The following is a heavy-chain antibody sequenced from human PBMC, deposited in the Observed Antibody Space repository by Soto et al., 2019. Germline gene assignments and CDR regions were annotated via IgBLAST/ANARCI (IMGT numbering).Heavy chain of an antibody. J-gene: IGHJ5*02. D-gene: IGHD1-1*01. CDR1: GASISGFY. CDR3: VRDGTKTLRDWFDP. Sequence: PSATLSLTCTVSGASISGFYWSWIRKSAGKGLEWIGRIYATGTTDYNPSLKSRVMMSVDTSKKQFSLKLRSVTAADTAVYYCVRDGTKTLRDWFDPWGQG. V-gene: IGHV4-4*07. CDR2: IYATGTT.